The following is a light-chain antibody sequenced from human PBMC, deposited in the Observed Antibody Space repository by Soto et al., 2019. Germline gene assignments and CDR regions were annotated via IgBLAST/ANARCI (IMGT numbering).Light chain of an antibody. J-gene: IGKJ5*01. CDR1: QNVTNDN. CDR3: QQYGGSPRIT. CDR2: GAS. Sequence: EIVLTQSPGTLSLSPGERATLSCRASQNVTNDNLSWYQQKRGQAPRPLIFGASNRAPGIPDRFSGSGSGRDFTLTITRLEPEDFAVFYCQQYGGSPRITFGQGTRLEIK. V-gene: IGKV3-20*01.